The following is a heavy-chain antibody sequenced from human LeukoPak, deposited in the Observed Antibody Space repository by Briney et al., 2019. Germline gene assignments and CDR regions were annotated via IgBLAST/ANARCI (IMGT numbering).Heavy chain of an antibody. CDR2: IYTSVST. CDR1: AVSISSYY. J-gene: IGHJ4*02. CDR3: AVGREVCSSTSCYEEVDY. Sequence: SETLSLNCTVYAVSISSYYWVWIRQPAGKGLEWIRRIYTSVSTNYYSSFKNRVTMSVDTSKNQFSLKLSSVTAADTALYYCAVGREVCSSTSCYEEVDYWGQGILVSVCS. D-gene: IGHD2-2*01. V-gene: IGHV4-4*07.